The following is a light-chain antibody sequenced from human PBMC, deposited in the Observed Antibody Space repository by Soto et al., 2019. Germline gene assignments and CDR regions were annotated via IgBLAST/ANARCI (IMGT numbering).Light chain of an antibody. CDR2: EVS. CDR1: SSDVGGYNY. V-gene: IGLV2-8*01. J-gene: IGLJ1*01. Sequence: GSPGQSVTISCTGTSSDVGGYNYVSWYQQHPGKAPKLMIYEVSKRPSGVPDRFSGSKSGNTASLTVSGLQAEDEADYYCSSYAGSNNYVFGTGTKVTVL. CDR3: SSYAGSNNYV.